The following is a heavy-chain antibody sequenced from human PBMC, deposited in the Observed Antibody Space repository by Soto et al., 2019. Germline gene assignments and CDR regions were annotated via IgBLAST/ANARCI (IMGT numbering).Heavy chain of an antibody. CDR3: ARSPSTSSIGTFDI. CDR1: GFSISGYD. CDR2: IYFSGNA. D-gene: IGHD6-6*01. J-gene: IGHJ3*02. Sequence: PSDTLCLTCNFSGFSISGYDWAWIRQPPGKGLEWIGYIYFSGNATYSPSLQSRVTMSVDTSKNQFSLKLSSLTAADTAVYYCARSPSTSSIGTFDIWGQGTKVTVSS. V-gene: IGHV4-59*12.